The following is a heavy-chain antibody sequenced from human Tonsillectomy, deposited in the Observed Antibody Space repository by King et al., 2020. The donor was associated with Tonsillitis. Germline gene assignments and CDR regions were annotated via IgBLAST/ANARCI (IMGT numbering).Heavy chain of an antibody. CDR3: ARMSQEWLVDV. D-gene: IGHD6-19*01. V-gene: IGHV4-38-2*01. CDR1: GYSISSAYY. Sequence: VQLQESGPGLVKPSETLSLTCAVSGYSISSAYYWGWIRQPPGKGLEWIGSVFHSGSTYYIPSLKSRVTISLHPSKNQFSLKLTSVTAADTAVYYCARMSQEWLVDVWGQGTLVTVYS. J-gene: IGHJ4*02. CDR2: VFHSGST.